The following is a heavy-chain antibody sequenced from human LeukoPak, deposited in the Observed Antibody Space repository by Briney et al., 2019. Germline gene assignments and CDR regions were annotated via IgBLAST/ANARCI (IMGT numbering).Heavy chain of an antibody. CDR3: ARGWELLPDAFDI. CDR2: IYYSGST. D-gene: IGHD1-26*01. Sequence: SETLSLTCTVSGGSISSYYWSWIRQPPGKGLEWIGYIYYSGSTNYNPSLKSRVTISVDTSKNQFSLKLSSVTAADTAVYYCARGWELLPDAFDIWGQGTMVTVSS. J-gene: IGHJ3*02. V-gene: IGHV4-59*01. CDR1: GGSISSYY.